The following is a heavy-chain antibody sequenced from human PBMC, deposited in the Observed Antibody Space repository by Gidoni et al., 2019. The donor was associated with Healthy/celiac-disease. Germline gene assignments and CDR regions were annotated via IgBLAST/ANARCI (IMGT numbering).Heavy chain of an antibody. V-gene: IGHV4-31*03. D-gene: IGHD2-15*01. CDR1: GGSISSGGYY. CDR3: ARGYLAVVADTHWFDP. CDR2: IYYSGST. J-gene: IGHJ5*02. Sequence: QVQLQESGPGLVKPSQPLSLTCTVSGGSISSGGYYWSWIRQQPGKGLEGIGYIYYSGSTYYNPSLKSRVTISGDTSKKQFSLKLSSVTAADTAVYYCARGYLAVVADTHWFDPWGQGTLVTVSS.